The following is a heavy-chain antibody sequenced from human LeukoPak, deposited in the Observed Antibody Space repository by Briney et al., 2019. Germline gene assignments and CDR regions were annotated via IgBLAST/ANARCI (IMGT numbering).Heavy chain of an antibody. J-gene: IGHJ4*02. D-gene: IGHD3-3*01. V-gene: IGHV3-9*01. CDR2: ISWNSGSI. CDR3: TKAPLTIFGVCFDS. Sequence: PGRSLRLSCAASGFTFDDYAMHWVRQAPGKGLEWVSGISWNSGSIGYADSVKGRFTISRDNAKNSLYLQMNSLRAEDTALYYCTKAPLTIFGVCFDSWGQGTLVTVSS. CDR1: GFTFDDYA.